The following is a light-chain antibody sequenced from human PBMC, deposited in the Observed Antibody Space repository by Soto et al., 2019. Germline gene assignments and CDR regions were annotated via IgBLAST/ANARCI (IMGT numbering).Light chain of an antibody. V-gene: IGKV1-39*01. CDR2: AAS. CDR3: QPDYNTPSLA. Sequence: DIQMTQSPSSLSASVGDRVTITCRASQSISSHFNWYQQKPWKAPKLLIYAASSLQSGVPSRFSGSGSGTDFTLTISALQPEDIATYYCQPDYNTPSLAFGGGTKVEIK. J-gene: IGKJ4*01. CDR1: QSISSH.